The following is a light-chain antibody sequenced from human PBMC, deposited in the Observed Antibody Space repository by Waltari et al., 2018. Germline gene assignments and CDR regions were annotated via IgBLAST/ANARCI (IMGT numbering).Light chain of an antibody. CDR1: QSISSY. V-gene: IGKV1-39*01. CDR3: QQSYSTLFT. CDR2: AAS. J-gene: IGKJ3*01. Sequence: DIQMTQSPSSLSASVGKRVTITCRASQSISSYLNWYQQKPGKAPKLLIYAASSLQSGVPSRFSGSGSGTDFTLTISSLQPEDFATYYCQQSYSTLFTFGPGTKVDIK.